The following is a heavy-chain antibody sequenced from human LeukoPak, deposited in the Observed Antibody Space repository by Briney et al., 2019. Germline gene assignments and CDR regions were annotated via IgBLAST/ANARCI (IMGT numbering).Heavy chain of an antibody. D-gene: IGHD2-21*02. J-gene: IGHJ4*02. CDR3: AKDISGGDCPDY. Sequence: PGGSLRLSCAASGLTVSSNSMSWVRQAPGKGLEWVSFIYSGGSTYYADSVKGRFTISRDNSKNTVYLQMNSLRAEDTAVYYCAKDISGGDCPDYWGQGTPVTVSS. V-gene: IGHV3-53*05. CDR2: IYSGGST. CDR1: GLTVSSNS.